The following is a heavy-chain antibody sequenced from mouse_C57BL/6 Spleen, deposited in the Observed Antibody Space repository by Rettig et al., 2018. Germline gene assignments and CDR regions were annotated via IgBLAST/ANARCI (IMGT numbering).Heavy chain of an antibody. CDR2: INPNNGGT. CDR3: ARPIYYYGSFGV. D-gene: IGHD1-1*01. Sequence: EVQLQQSGPELVKPGASVKISCKASGYTFTDYYMNWVKQSHGKSLEWIGDINPNNGGTSYNQKFKGKATLTVDKSSSTAYMELRSLTSEDSAVYYCARPIYYYGSFGVWGTGTTVTVSS. CDR1: GYTFTDYY. V-gene: IGHV1-26*01. J-gene: IGHJ1*03.